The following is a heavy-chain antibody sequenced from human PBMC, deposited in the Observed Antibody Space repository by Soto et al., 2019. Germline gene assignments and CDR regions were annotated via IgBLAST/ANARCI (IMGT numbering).Heavy chain of an antibody. CDR2: ISAYNGNT. Sequence: ASVKVSGKASGYTFTSYGISWVRQAPGQGLEWMGWISAYNGNTNYAQKLQGRVTMTTDTSTSTAYMELRSLRSDDTAVYYCASDPYDILTGYNPFYYYYYGMDVWGQGTTVTVPS. CDR1: GYTFTSYG. CDR3: ASDPYDILTGYNPFYYYYYGMDV. D-gene: IGHD3-9*01. J-gene: IGHJ6*02. V-gene: IGHV1-18*04.